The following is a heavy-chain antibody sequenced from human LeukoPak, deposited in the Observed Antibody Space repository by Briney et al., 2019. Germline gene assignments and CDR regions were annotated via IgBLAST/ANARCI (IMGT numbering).Heavy chain of an antibody. V-gene: IGHV4-30-4*08. Sequence: PSETLSLTCTVSGGSISSGDYYWSWIRQPPGKGLEWIGYIYYSGSTYYNPSLKSRVTISVDTSKNQFSLKLSSVTAADTAVYYCARAPFGVVIFDYWGQGTLVTVSS. CDR1: GGSISSGDYY. J-gene: IGHJ4*02. D-gene: IGHD3-3*01. CDR2: IYYSGST. CDR3: ARAPFGVVIFDY.